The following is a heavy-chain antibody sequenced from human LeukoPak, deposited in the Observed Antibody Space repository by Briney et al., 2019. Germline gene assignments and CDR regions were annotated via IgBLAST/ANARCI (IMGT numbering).Heavy chain of an antibody. J-gene: IGHJ4*02. CDR3: ARGRTRSSTSCLGY. V-gene: IGHV1-8*03. D-gene: IGHD2-2*01. CDR1: GYTFTSYD. Sequence: ASVKVSCKASGYTFTSYDINWVRQATGQGLEWMGWMNPNSGNTGYAQKFQGRVTITRNTSISTAYVELSSLRSEDTAVYYCARGRTRSSTSCLGYWGQGTLVTVSS. CDR2: MNPNSGNT.